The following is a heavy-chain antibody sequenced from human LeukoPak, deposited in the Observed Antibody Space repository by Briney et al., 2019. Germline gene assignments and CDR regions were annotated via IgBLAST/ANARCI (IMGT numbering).Heavy chain of an antibody. CDR1: GSTFSRRA. J-gene: IGHJ5*01. D-gene: IGHD5-24*01. CDR2: ISGSGGST. Sequence: LPLSCKTSGSTFSRRAKSWVGHAPGKKIEWVSAISGSGGSTYYADSVKGRFTISRDNSKNTLYLQMNSLRAEDTAVYDCAKDRGMATTLNGVDTWVHGALVSV. CDR3: AKDRGMATTLNGVDT. V-gene: IGHV3-23*01.